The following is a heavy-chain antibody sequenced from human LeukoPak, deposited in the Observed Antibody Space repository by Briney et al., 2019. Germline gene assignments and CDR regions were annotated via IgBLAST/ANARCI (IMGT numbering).Heavy chain of an antibody. J-gene: IGHJ4*02. CDR1: GFTVSSNY. V-gene: IGHV3-7*01. CDR3: ARDRPSSGWSKPFCYFDD. Sequence: GGSLRLSCAASGFTVSSNYMSWVRQAPGKGLEWVANIKQDGSEKYYVDSVKGRFTISRDNAKNSLYLQMNSLRAEDTAVYYCARDRPSSGWSKPFCYFDDWGQGTLVTVSS. CDR2: IKQDGSEK. D-gene: IGHD6-19*01.